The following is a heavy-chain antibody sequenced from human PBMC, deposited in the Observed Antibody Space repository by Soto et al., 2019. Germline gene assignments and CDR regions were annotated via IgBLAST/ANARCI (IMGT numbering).Heavy chain of an antibody. V-gene: IGHV4-34*01. CDR2: INHSGST. J-gene: IGHJ4*02. D-gene: IGHD1-20*01. Sequence: SETLSLTCAVYGGSFSGYYWSWIRQPPGKGLEWIGEINHSGSTNYNPSLKSRVTISVDTSKNQFSLKLSSVTAADTAVYYCARGLTYCIRFDYWGQGTLVTVSS. CDR3: ARGLTYCIRFDY. CDR1: GGSFSGYY.